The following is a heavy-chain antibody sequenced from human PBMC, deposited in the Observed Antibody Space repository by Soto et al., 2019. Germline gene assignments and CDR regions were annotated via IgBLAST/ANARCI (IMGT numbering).Heavy chain of an antibody. CDR3: ARGFRGHDIAYCGGDCDINDY. CDR2: INHSGST. J-gene: IGHJ4*02. D-gene: IGHD2-21*02. V-gene: IGHV4-34*01. CDR1: GGSFSGYD. Sequence: SETLSLTCAVYGGSFSGYDWSWIRQPPGKGLEWIGEINHSGSTNYNPSLKSRVTISVDTSKNQFSLKLSSVTAADTAVYYCARGFRGHDIAYCGGDCDINDYWGQGTLVTV.